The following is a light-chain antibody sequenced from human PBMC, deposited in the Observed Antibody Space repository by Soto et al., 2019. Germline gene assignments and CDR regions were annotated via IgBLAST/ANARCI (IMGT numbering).Light chain of an antibody. Sequence: QSVLTQPASVSGSPGQSITISCTGTSSDVGSYNLVSWYQQFPGKAPKLMIYEVSYRPSGVSSRFSGSKSGHTASLTISGLQAEDEADYYCSSFTTSSTRVFGTGTKLTVL. V-gene: IGLV2-14*02. CDR2: EVS. CDR1: SSDVGSYNL. J-gene: IGLJ1*01. CDR3: SSFTTSSTRV.